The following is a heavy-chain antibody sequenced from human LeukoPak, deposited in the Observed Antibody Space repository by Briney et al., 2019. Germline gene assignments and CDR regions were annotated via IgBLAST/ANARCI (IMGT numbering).Heavy chain of an antibody. CDR2: MNPNSGNT. V-gene: IGHV1-8*03. D-gene: IGHD3-3*01. J-gene: IGHJ1*01. CDR1: GYTFTSYD. Sequence: ASVKVSCKASGYTFTSYDINWARQATGQGLEWMGWMNPNSGNTGYAQKFQGRVTITRNTSISTAYMELSSLRSEDTAVYYCARGEQRITIFGVVIPGHFQHWGQGTLVTVSS. CDR3: ARGEQRITIFGVVIPGHFQH.